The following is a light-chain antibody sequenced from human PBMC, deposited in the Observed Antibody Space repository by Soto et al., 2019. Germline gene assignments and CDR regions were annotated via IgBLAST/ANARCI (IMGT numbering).Light chain of an antibody. J-gene: IGKJ1*01. V-gene: IGKV1-9*01. CDR2: TAS. CDR3: QQRNRFPRT. Sequence: DIQLTQSPSFLSASVGDRVTITCRASQDISSYLAWYQQRPGKVPRFLTHTASTLQSGVPSRFSATGSGTKFTLTISSLQPEDIATYYCQQRNRFPRTFGQGTKVEV. CDR1: QDISSY.